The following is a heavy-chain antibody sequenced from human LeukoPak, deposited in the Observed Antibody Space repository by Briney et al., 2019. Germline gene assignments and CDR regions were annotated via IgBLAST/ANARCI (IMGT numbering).Heavy chain of an antibody. CDR2: IYYSGTT. D-gene: IGHD3-3*01. CDR1: GASISSSSYY. Sequence: SETLSLTCTVSGASISSSSYYWGWLRQPPGKGLEWIGSIYYSGTTYYNPSLKSRVTISVDTSKNQFSLRLSSVTAADTAVYYCARHRSYYESRDAFDIWGQGTMVTVSS. CDR3: ARHRSYYESRDAFDI. V-gene: IGHV4-39*01. J-gene: IGHJ3*02.